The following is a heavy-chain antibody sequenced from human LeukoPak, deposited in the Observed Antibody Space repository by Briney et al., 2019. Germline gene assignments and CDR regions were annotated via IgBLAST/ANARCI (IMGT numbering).Heavy chain of an antibody. CDR1: GYTFTSYG. J-gene: IGHJ4*02. Sequence: AASVKVSCKASGYTFTSYGISWVRQAPGQGLEWMGWISAYNGHTNYAQKLQGRVTMTTDTSTSTAYMELRSLRSDDTAVYYCARDPQWLRFHHFDYWGQGTLVTVSS. D-gene: IGHD5-12*01. CDR2: ISAYNGHT. CDR3: ARDPQWLRFHHFDY. V-gene: IGHV1-18*01.